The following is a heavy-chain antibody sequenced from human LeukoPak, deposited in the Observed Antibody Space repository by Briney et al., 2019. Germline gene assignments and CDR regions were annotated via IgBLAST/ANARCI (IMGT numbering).Heavy chain of an antibody. CDR2: IYYSGYT. V-gene: IGHV4-59*12. CDR3: ARGGVVAATASFDY. CDR1: GGSISSYY. Sequence: SETLSLTCTVSGGSISSYYWSWIRQPPGKGLEYIGYIYYSGYTYYNPSLKSRVTISVDTSKNQFSLKLSSVTAADTAVYYCARGGVVAATASFDYWGQGTLVTVSS. D-gene: IGHD2-15*01. J-gene: IGHJ4*02.